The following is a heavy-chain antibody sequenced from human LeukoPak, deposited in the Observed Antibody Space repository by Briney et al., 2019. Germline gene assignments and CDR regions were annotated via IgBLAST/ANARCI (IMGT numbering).Heavy chain of an antibody. CDR3: ARRRDFIDY. Sequence: GGSLRLSCAASGFTFDDYAMHWVRQAPGKGLEWVSGISWNSGSIGYADSVKGRFAISRDNAKNSLYLQMNSLRAEDTAVYYCARRRDFIDYWGQGTLVTVSS. CDR1: GFTFDDYA. J-gene: IGHJ4*02. D-gene: IGHD3/OR15-3a*01. V-gene: IGHV3-9*01. CDR2: ISWNSGSI.